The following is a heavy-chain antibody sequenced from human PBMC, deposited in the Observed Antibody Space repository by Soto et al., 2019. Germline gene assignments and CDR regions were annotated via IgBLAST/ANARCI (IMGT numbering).Heavy chain of an antibody. CDR2: IKQDGSEK. CDR3: ASPRITMVRGVSSQDY. Sequence: PGGSLRLSCAASGFTFSSYWMSWVRQAPGKGLEWVANIKQDGSEKYYVDSVKGRFTISRDNAKNSLYLQMNSLRAEDTAVYYCASPRITMVRGVSSQDYWGQGTLVTVSS. J-gene: IGHJ4*02. V-gene: IGHV3-7*01. CDR1: GFTFSSYW. D-gene: IGHD3-10*01.